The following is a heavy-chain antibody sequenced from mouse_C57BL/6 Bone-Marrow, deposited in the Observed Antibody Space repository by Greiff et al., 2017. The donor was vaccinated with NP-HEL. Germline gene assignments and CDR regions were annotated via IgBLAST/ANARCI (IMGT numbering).Heavy chain of an antibody. CDR3: TTITTVVNFDY. V-gene: IGHV14-4*01. Sequence: VQLQQSGAELVRPGASVKLSCTASGFNIKDDYMHWVKQRPEQGLEWIGWLDPENGDTEYASKFQGKATITADTSSNTAYLQLSSLTSEDTAVYYCTTITTVVNFDYWGQGTTLTVSS. CDR1: GFNIKDDY. D-gene: IGHD1-1*01. J-gene: IGHJ2*01. CDR2: LDPENGDT.